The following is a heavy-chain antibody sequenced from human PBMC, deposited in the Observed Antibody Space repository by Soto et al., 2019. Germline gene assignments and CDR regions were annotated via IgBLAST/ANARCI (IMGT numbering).Heavy chain of an antibody. Sequence: QVQLQQWGAGLLKPSETLSLTCTIYGGSFSGYYWSWIRQPPGKGLEWIGEINHSGSTNYSPSLKRRVSISVDTSKDKFSLNLSSVTAAVTAVYYCASGKTRTARPSLRYYYYGLDVWGQGTTVTVSS. V-gene: IGHV4-34*01. D-gene: IGHD6-6*01. CDR2: INHSGST. CDR1: GGSFSGYY. J-gene: IGHJ6*02. CDR3: ASGKTRTARPSLRYYYYGLDV.